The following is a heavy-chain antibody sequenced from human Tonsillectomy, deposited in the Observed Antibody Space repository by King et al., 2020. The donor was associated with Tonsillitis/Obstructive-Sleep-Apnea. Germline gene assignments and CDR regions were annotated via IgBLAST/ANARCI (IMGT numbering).Heavy chain of an antibody. J-gene: IGHJ3*02. CDR1: GVSFSGYY. CDR3: ARGRSGSYFAAFDI. V-gene: IGHV4-34*01. CDR2: INHSGST. D-gene: IGHD1-26*01. Sequence: VQLQQWGAGLLKPSETLSISCAVYGVSFSGYYWSWIRQPPGKGLEWIGEINHSGSTNYNPSLKSRVTISVDTSKNQFSLKLSSVTAADTAVYYCARGRSGSYFAAFDIWGQGTMVTVSS.